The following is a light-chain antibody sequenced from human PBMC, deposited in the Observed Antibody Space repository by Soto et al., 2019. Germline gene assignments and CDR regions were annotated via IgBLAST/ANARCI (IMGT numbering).Light chain of an antibody. J-gene: IGKJ2*01. CDR1: QSVNSY. V-gene: IGKV3-11*01. Sequence: EIVLTQSPATLSLSPGERATLSCRASQSVNSYLAWYQQKPGQAPRLLIYEGSKRATGIPARFSGSGSGTDFTLTIGSLEPEDFAVYYCQHRSNWPATFGQGTKVEI. CDR2: EGS. CDR3: QHRSNWPAT.